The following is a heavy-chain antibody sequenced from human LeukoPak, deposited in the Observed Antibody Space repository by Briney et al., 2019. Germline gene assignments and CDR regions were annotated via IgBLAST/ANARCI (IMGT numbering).Heavy chain of an antibody. D-gene: IGHD5-12*01. CDR2: ISSSSSYI. Sequence: PGGSLRLSCAASGFTFSSYSMNWVRQAPGKGLEWVSPISSSSSYIYYADSVKGRFTISRDNAKNSLYLQMNSLRAEDTAVYYCARDQGYSGYAYYYYGMDVWGQGTTVTVSS. J-gene: IGHJ6*02. CDR3: ARDQGYSGYAYYYYGMDV. V-gene: IGHV3-21*01. CDR1: GFTFSSYS.